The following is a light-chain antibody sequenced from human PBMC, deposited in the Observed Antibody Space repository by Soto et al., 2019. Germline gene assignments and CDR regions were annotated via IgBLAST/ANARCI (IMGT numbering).Light chain of an antibody. V-gene: IGLV2-14*01. CDR2: EVS. CDR1: SSDVGVYNY. Sequence: QSVLIQSASVSGSPGQSITISCTGTSSDVGVYNYLSWYQQRPGKAPKLLIYEVSNRPSGVSSRFSGYKSGNTASLTNSTLQAEDEADYYCTSYTTVSTVVFGRGTTLTVL. J-gene: IGLJ2*01. CDR3: TSYTTVSTVV.